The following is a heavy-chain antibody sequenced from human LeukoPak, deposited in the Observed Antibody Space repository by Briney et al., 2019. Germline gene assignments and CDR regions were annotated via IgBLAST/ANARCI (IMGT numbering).Heavy chain of an antibody. J-gene: IGHJ6*03. Sequence: ASVKVSCKASGYTFTGYYVHWVRQAPGQGLEWMRWINPNSGGTNYAQKFQGRVTMTRDTSISTAYMELSRLRSDDTAVYYCARVPAMVRGVPYYYYMDVWGKGTTVTVSS. CDR1: GYTFTGYY. CDR3: ARVPAMVRGVPYYYYMDV. CDR2: INPNSGGT. D-gene: IGHD3-10*01. V-gene: IGHV1-2*02.